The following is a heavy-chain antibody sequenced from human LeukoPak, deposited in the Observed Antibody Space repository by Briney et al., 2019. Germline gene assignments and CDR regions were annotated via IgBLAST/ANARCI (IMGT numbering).Heavy chain of an antibody. Sequence: PGGSLRLSCAASGFTFDEYGMSWVRQAPGKGLKWVGRIKSKTDGGTTDYAAPVKGRFTISRDDSKNTLYLQMNSLKTEDTAVYYCTTDGDDDYVWGSYRYYYFDYWGQGTLVTVSS. CDR2: IKSKTDGGTT. CDR3: TTDGDDDYVWGSYRYYYFDY. D-gene: IGHD3-16*02. J-gene: IGHJ4*02. V-gene: IGHV3-15*01. CDR1: GFTFDEYG.